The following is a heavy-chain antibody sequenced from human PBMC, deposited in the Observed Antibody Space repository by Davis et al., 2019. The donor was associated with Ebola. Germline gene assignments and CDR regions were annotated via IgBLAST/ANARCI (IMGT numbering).Heavy chain of an antibody. V-gene: IGHV1-69*06. CDR1: GGTFSSYA. D-gene: IGHD6-6*01. CDR2: IIPIFGTA. Sequence: AASVKVSCKASGGTFSSYAISWVRQAPGQGLEWMGGIIPIFGTANYAQKFQGRVTITADKSTSTAYMELSSLRSEDTAVYYCARGLAARRYYYGMDVWGQGTTVTVSS. CDR3: ARGLAARRYYYGMDV. J-gene: IGHJ6*02.